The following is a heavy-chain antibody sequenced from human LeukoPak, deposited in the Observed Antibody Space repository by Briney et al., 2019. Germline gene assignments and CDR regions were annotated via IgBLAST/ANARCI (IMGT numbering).Heavy chain of an antibody. V-gene: IGHV4-59*01. CDR1: GGSISSYN. CDR2: IYHSGST. D-gene: IGHD2-2*01. Sequence: SETLSLTCTVSGGSISSYNWSWIRQPPGKGLEWIGYIYHSGSTNYNPSLKSRVTISVDTSKNQFSLKLSSVTAADTAVYYCARLYADIVVVPAATIDAFDIWGQGTMVTVSS. CDR3: ARLYADIVVVPAATIDAFDI. J-gene: IGHJ3*02.